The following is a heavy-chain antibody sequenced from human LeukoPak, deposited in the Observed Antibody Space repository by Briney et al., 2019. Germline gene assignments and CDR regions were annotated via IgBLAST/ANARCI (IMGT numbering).Heavy chain of an antibody. Sequence: GGSLRLSCAASGCTFSSYWMSWVRQAPGKGLEWVANIKQDGSEKYYVDSVKGRFTISRDNAKNSLYLQMNSLRAEDTAVYYCAREGGYGDFFDYWGQGTLVTVSS. CDR1: GCTFSSYW. D-gene: IGHD4-17*01. J-gene: IGHJ4*02. CDR3: AREGGYGDFFDY. V-gene: IGHV3-7*03. CDR2: IKQDGSEK.